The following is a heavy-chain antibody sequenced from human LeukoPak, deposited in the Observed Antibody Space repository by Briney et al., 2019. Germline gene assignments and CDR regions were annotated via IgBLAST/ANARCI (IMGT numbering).Heavy chain of an antibody. Sequence: GGSLRLSCAASGFTVSSNYMGWVRQAPGKGLEWVSVIYSGGSTYYADSVKGRFTISRDNSKNTLYLQMNSLRAEDTAVYYCARDHRYYYDSTGAFDIWGQGTMVTVSS. V-gene: IGHV3-53*01. CDR3: ARDHRYYYDSTGAFDI. D-gene: IGHD3-22*01. CDR1: GFTVSSNY. J-gene: IGHJ3*02. CDR2: IYSGGST.